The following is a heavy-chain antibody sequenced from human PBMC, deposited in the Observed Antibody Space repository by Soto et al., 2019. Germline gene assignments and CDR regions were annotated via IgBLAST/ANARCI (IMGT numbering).Heavy chain of an antibody. CDR3: ARGPPPPDY. J-gene: IGHJ4*02. CDR1: GYTFASYA. Sequence: QVQLVQSGAEVKKPGASVKVSCKASGYTFASYAINWMRQAPGQGLEWMGWISAYNGNTNYAQKLQGRVTMTTDTSTSTAYMEQRSLRAADASVYYCARGPPPPDYWGQGTLVTVSS. CDR2: ISAYNGNT. V-gene: IGHV1-18*01.